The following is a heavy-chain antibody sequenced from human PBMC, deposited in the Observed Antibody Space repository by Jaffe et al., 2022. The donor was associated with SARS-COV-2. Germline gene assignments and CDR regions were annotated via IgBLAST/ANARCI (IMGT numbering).Heavy chain of an antibody. CDR3: AKDIAVGATLPTYAFDI. Sequence: EVQLVESGGVVVQPGGSLRLSCAASGFTFDDYTMHWVRQAPGKGLEWVSLISWDGGSTYYADSVKGRFTISRDNSKNSLYLQMNSLRTEDTALYYCAKDIAVGATLPTYAFDIWGQGTMVTVSS. CDR2: ISWDGGST. D-gene: IGHD1-26*01. J-gene: IGHJ3*02. V-gene: IGHV3-43*01. CDR1: GFTFDDYT.